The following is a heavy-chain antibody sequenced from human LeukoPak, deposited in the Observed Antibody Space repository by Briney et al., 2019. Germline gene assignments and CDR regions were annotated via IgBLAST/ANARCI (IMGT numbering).Heavy chain of an antibody. J-gene: IGHJ4*02. D-gene: IGHD3-22*01. V-gene: IGHV3-23*01. CDR1: GFTFSSYA. CDR2: ISGSGGST. Sequence: GGSLRLPCAASGFTFSSYAMSWVRQAPGKGLEWVSAISGSGGSTYYADSVKGRFTISRDNSKDSLYLQMNSLRAEDTAVYYCASLTNYYDSSGRPDYWGQGTLVTVSS. CDR3: ASLTNYYDSSGRPDY.